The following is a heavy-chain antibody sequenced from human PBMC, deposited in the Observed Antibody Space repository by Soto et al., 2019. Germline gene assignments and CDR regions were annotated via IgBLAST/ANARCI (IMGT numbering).Heavy chain of an antibody. CDR1: GFTLSAHA. CDR3: AKAYGCAAGTCYTGTYWYFDL. J-gene: IGHJ2*01. Sequence: GGSLRLSCAASGFTLSAHAMNWFRQAPGKGLEWVSTINSRGDKRFYADYVKGRFTISRDESKNTLYLDMNSLRAEDTAVYYCAKAYGCAAGTCYTGTYWYFDLWGRGTVVTVSS. CDR2: INSRGDKR. V-gene: IGHV3-23*01. D-gene: IGHD2-2*02.